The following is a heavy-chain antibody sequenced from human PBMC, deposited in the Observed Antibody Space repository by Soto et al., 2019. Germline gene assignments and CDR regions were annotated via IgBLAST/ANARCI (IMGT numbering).Heavy chain of an antibody. J-gene: IGHJ4*02. D-gene: IGHD5-18*01. CDR2: INPNGGST. Sequence: QVQVVQSGAEVKKPGASVKVSCKTSGYTFTNYHVHWVRQAPGQGLEWMGAINPNGGSTTYAQHLQGRVTMTSDSSTSTVYMELSSLTSHDTAIYYCGRIPRYSFPTSDPLDNWGQGTLVTVSS. V-gene: IGHV1-46*01. CDR3: GRIPRYSFPTSDPLDN. CDR1: GYTFTNYH.